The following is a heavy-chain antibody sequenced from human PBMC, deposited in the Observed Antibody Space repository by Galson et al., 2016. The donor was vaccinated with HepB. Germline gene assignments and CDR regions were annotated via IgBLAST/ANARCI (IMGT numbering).Heavy chain of an antibody. CDR3: ASRGARSCSGGSCYECDY. J-gene: IGHJ4*02. D-gene: IGHD2-15*01. Sequence: SVKVSCKASGGTFSYYAISWVRQAPGQGLEWMGGVIPIFGKADYAQKFQGRVTITADDSTSTAYMELSSLRSEDTAVYYCASRGARSCSGGSCYECDYWGQGTLVTVSS. CDR1: GGTFSYYA. V-gene: IGHV1-69*13. CDR2: VIPIFGKA.